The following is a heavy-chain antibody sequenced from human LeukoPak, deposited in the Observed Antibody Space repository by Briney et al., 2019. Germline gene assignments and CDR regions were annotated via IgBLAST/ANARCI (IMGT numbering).Heavy chain of an antibody. CDR3: TRGYSSGWLAYY. J-gene: IGHJ4*02. CDR2: ISSSSSYI. V-gene: IGHV3-21*01. CDR1: GFTASSNY. D-gene: IGHD6-19*01. Sequence: PGGSLRLSCAASGFTASSNYMSWVRQAPGKGLEWVSSISSSSSYIYYADSVKGRFTISRDNAKSSLTLQMNSLRAEDTAVYYCTRGYSSGWLAYYWGQGTLVIVSS.